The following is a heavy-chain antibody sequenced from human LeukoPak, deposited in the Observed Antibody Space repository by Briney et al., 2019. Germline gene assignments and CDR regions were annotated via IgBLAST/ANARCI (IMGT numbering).Heavy chain of an antibody. CDR3: AKIIVSLAAGSYAPTRYFDY. CDR2: ISGSGGST. J-gene: IGHJ4*02. D-gene: IGHD3-22*01. Sequence: GGSLRLSCAASGFTFSSYAMSWVRQAPGKGLEWVSAISGSGGSTYYADSVKGRFTISRDNSKNTLYLQMNSLRAEDTAVYYCAKIIVSLAAGSYAPTRYFDYWGQGTLVTVSS. V-gene: IGHV3-23*01. CDR1: GFTFSSYA.